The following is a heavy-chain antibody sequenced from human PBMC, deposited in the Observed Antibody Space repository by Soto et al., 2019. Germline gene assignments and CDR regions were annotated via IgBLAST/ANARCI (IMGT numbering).Heavy chain of an antibody. CDR2: IYYSGST. CDR3: ARGYAGDWFDP. Sequence: SETLSLICTVSGGSISSYYWSWIRQPPGKGVEWIGYIYYSGSTNYNPALKSRVTISVDTSKNQFSLKLSSVTAADTAVYYCARGYAGDWFDPWGQGTLVTV. D-gene: IGHD2-2*01. J-gene: IGHJ5*02. CDR1: GGSISSYY. V-gene: IGHV4-59*01.